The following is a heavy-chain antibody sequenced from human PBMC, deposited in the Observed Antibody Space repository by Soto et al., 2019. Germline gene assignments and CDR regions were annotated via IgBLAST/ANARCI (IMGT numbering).Heavy chain of an antibody. J-gene: IGHJ5*02. V-gene: IGHV3-23*01. CDR1: GFTFSSYA. D-gene: IGHD6-13*01. CDR2: ISGSGGST. Sequence: GGSLRLSCAASGFTFSSYAMSWARQAPGKGLEWVSAISGSGGSTYYADSVKGRFTISRDNSKNTLYLQMNSLRAEDTAVYYCAKMGVREASSWPGLFDPWGQGTLVTVSS. CDR3: AKMGVREASSWPGLFDP.